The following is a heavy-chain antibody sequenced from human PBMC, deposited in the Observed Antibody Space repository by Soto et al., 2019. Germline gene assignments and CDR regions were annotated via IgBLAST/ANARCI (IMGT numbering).Heavy chain of an antibody. CDR3: AKVGFKYCSSTSADGCMWPYYYMDV. J-gene: IGHJ6*03. V-gene: IGHV3-23*01. CDR2: ISGSGGST. D-gene: IGHD2-2*01. CDR1: GFTFSSYA. Sequence: PGGSLRLSCAASGFTFSSYAMSWVRQAPGKGLEWVSAISGSGGSTYYADSVKGRFTISRDNSKNTLYLQMNSLRAEDTAVYYCAKVGFKYCSSTSADGCMWPYYYMDVWGKGTTVTVSS.